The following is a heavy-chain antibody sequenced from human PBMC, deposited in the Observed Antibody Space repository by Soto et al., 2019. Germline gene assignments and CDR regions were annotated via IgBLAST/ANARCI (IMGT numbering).Heavy chain of an antibody. CDR1: GGSISSYY. D-gene: IGHD3-10*01. CDR2: IYYSGST. CDR3: ARDYYVSGRYRLNNWFDP. Sequence: SETLSLTYTVSGGSISSYYWSWIRQPPGKGLEWIGYIYYSGSTNHNPSLKSRVTISVDTSKNQFSLKLSSVTAADTAVYYCARDYYVSGRYRLNNWFDPWGQRTLVTVSS. V-gene: IGHV4-59*01. J-gene: IGHJ5*02.